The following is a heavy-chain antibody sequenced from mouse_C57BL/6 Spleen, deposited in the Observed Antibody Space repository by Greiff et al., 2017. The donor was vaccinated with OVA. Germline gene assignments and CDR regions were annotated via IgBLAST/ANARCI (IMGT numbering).Heavy chain of an antibody. V-gene: IGHV1-80*01. CDR1: GYAFSSYW. J-gene: IGHJ2*01. D-gene: IGHD2-2*01. Sequence: VQLHQSGAELVKPGASVKISCKASGYAFSSYWMNWVKQRPGKGLEWIGQIYPGDGDTNYNGKFKGKATLTADKSSSTAYMQLSSLTSEDSAVYFCARVGYGYDSDYWGQGTTLTVSS. CDR2: IYPGDGDT. CDR3: ARVGYGYDSDY.